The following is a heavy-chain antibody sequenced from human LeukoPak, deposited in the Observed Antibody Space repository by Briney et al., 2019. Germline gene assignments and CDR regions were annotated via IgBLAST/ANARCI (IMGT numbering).Heavy chain of an antibody. CDR1: GFTFGSYA. CDR2: IGGGGDST. J-gene: IGHJ4*02. Sequence: GGSLRLPCAASGFTFGSYAMHWVRQAPGKGLEWVSAIGGGGDSTYYANSVRGRFTISRDNSKNTLYLQLNRLRAEDTAIYYCARRSAYFFDFWGQGTLVTVSS. D-gene: IGHD2/OR15-2a*01. V-gene: IGHV3-23*01. CDR3: ARRSAYFFDF.